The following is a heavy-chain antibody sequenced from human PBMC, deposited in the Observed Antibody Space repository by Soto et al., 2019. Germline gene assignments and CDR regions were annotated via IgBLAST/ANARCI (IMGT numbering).Heavy chain of an antibody. D-gene: IGHD3-3*01. V-gene: IGHV3-23*01. Sequence: GGSLRLSCAAAGFNFYNYAMTWVRQAPGKGLEWVSGISGDGTRTYYGDSVKGRFTISRDNSKNTVFLQMNSLRAEDTALYYCVKDLRPNRGWFGPWGQGTRVTVSS. CDR2: ISGDGTRT. CDR1: GFNFYNYA. CDR3: VKDLRPNRGWFGP. J-gene: IGHJ5*02.